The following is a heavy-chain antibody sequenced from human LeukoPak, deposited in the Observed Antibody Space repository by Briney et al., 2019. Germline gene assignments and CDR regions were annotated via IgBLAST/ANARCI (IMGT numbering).Heavy chain of an antibody. J-gene: IGHJ4*02. CDR1: GFTFSSYG. CDR3: ARDQASVATIYFDY. CDR2: IWYDGSNK. V-gene: IGHV3-33*01. Sequence: GGSLRLSCAASGFTFSSYGMHWVRQAPGKGLEWVAVIWYDGSNKYYADSVKGRFTISRDNSKNTLYLQMNSLRAEDTAVYYCARDQASVATIYFDYWGQGTLVTVSS. D-gene: IGHD5-24*01.